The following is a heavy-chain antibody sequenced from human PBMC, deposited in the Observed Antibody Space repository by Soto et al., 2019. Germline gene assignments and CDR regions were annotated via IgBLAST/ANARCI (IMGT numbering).Heavy chain of an antibody. CDR2: ISSSGSTK. D-gene: IGHD6-13*01. CDR1: GFIFSNYE. J-gene: IGHJ4*02. Sequence: EVQLVESGGGSVQPGGSLRLSCAASGFIFSNYEMNWVRQAPGKGLEWVSYISSSGSTKYYADSVKSRFTISRDNAKNSLYLQMNSLRAEDTAVYYCARLIASAGTGDWGQGTLVTVSS. CDR3: ARLIASAGTGD. V-gene: IGHV3-48*03.